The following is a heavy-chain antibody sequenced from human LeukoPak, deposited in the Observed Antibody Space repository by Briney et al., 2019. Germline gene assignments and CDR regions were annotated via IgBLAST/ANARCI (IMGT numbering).Heavy chain of an antibody. CDR3: ARDRRGYSYGYYYYYYMDV. Sequence: GRSLRLSCAASGFTFSSYSMNWVRQAPGKGLEWVSYISSSSSTIYYADSVKGRFTISRDNAKNSLYLQMNSLRAEDTAVYYCARDRRGYSYGYYYYYYMDVWGKGTTVTVSS. CDR1: GFTFSSYS. V-gene: IGHV3-48*01. D-gene: IGHD5-18*01. CDR2: ISSSSSTI. J-gene: IGHJ6*03.